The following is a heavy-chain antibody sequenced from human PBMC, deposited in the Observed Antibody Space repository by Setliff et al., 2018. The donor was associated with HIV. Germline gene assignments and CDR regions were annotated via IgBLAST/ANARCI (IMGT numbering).Heavy chain of an antibody. J-gene: IGHJ4*02. CDR1: GGSISNSSYY. CDR2: IYYSGST. CDR3: ARIVATITCYDY. Sequence: ASETLSLTCTVSGGSISNSSYYWGWIRQPPGKGLEWIGSIYYSGSTYYNPSLKSRVTISVDTSKNQFSLKLSSVTAADSAVYYCARIVATITCYDYWGQGTLVTVSS. D-gene: IGHD5-12*01. V-gene: IGHV4-39*07.